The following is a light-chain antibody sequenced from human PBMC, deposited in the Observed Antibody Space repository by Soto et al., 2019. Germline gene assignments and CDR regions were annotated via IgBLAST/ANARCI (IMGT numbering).Light chain of an antibody. Sequence: DFQMTQSPSSLSASVGDRVTITCRASQDISDHLAWYQHKPGKVPELLIYGASTLQSGVPSRFSGGGSGTDFTLTISSLQPEDVATYYYQKYDRTPRTFGQGTKVELK. CDR3: QKYDRTPRT. J-gene: IGKJ1*01. CDR2: GAS. CDR1: QDISDH. V-gene: IGKV1-27*01.